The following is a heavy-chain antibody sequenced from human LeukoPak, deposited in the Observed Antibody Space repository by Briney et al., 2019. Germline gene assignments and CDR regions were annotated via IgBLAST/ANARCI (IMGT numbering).Heavy chain of an antibody. V-gene: IGHV3-23*01. D-gene: IGHD2-8*02. Sequence: PGGSLRLSCDASGFTFTSYAMHWVRQAPGKGLEWLSSITSSGDGTFYIDSLSGRFTISRDNAKKAVFLQMKSLRRGDSALYFCAKGTDTTGRQNFDMWGQGTLVTVSS. CDR1: GFTFTSYA. CDR3: AKGTDTTGRQNFDM. J-gene: IGHJ4*02. CDR2: ITSSGDGT.